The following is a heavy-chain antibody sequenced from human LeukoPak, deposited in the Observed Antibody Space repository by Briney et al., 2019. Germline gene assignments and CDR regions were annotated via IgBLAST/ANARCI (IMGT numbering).Heavy chain of an antibody. CDR1: GFTFSSYA. V-gene: IGHV3-30*04. J-gene: IGHJ4*02. D-gene: IGHD3-22*01. CDR2: ISYDGSNK. CDR3: ARDESTYYDSSGYFDY. Sequence: GGSLRLSCAASGFTFSSYAMHWVRQAPGKGLEWVAVISYDGSNKYYADSVKGRFTISRDNSKNTLYLQMNSLRAEDTAVYYCARDESTYYDSSGYFDYWGQGTLATVSS.